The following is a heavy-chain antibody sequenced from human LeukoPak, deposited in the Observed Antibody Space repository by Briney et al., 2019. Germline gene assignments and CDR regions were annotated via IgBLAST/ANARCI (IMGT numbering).Heavy chain of an antibody. V-gene: IGHV3-11*04. CDR1: GFTVSTNY. D-gene: IGHD3-10*02. J-gene: IGHJ6*04. CDR3: AELGITMIGGV. Sequence: GGSLRLSCAASGFTVSTNYMTWIRQAPGKGLEWVSYISSSGSTIYYADSVKGRFTISRDNAKNSLYLQMNSLRAEDTAVYYCAELGITMIGGVWGKGTTVTISS. CDR2: ISSSGSTI.